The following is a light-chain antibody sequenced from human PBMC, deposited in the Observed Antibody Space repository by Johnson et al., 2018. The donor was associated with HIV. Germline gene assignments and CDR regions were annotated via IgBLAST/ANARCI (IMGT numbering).Light chain of an antibody. CDR1: SSNIGNNY. CDR2: DNN. V-gene: IGLV1-51*01. Sequence: QSILTQPPSVSAAPGQKVTISCSGSSSNIGNNYVSWYQQLPGTAPKLLIYDNNKRPSGIPDRFSGSKSGTSANLGISGLLTGAEADYSFGTWDGSLRTPTYVFGAGTKGTVL. J-gene: IGLJ1*01. CDR3: GTWDGSLRTPTYV.